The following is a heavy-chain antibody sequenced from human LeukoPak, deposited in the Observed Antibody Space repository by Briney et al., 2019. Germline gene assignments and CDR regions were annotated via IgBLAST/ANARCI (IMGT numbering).Heavy chain of an antibody. V-gene: IGHV1-24*01. J-gene: IGHJ4*02. CDR2: FDPEDGET. D-gene: IGHD3-10*01. Sequence: EASVKVSCKVSGYTLIELSMHWVRQAPGKGLEWMGGFDPEDGETIYAQKFQGRVTMTEDTSTDTAYMELSSLRSEGTAVYYCATDSRVYYGSGSYYGGFDYWGQGTLVTVSS. CDR3: ATDSRVYYGSGSYYGGFDY. CDR1: GYTLIELS.